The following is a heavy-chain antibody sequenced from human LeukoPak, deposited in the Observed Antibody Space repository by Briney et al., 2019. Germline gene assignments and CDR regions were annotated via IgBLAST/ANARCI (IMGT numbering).Heavy chain of an antibody. V-gene: IGHV4-59*01. CDR1: GGSISSYY. CDR3: AGSYYDILTGYPIYFDY. CDR2: IYYSGST. Sequence: SETLSLTCTVSGGSISSYYWSRIRQPPGKGLEWIGYIYYSGSTNYNPSLKSRVTISVDTSKNQFSLKLSSVTAADTAVYYCAGSYYDILTGYPIYFDYWGQGTLVTVSS. J-gene: IGHJ4*02. D-gene: IGHD3-9*01.